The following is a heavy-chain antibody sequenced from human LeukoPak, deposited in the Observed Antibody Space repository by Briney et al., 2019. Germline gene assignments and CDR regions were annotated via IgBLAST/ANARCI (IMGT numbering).Heavy chain of an antibody. D-gene: IGHD5-12*01. V-gene: IGHV1-18*01. J-gene: IGHJ6*02. CDR3: ARERRGYSLTRNYYGMDV. CDR1: GYTFTSYG. Sequence: GASVKVSCKASGYTFTSYGISGVRQAPGQGLEWMGWISAYNGNTNYAQKLQGRVTMTTDTSTSTAYMVLRSLRSDDTAVYYCARERRGYSLTRNYYGMDVWGQGTTVTVSS. CDR2: ISAYNGNT.